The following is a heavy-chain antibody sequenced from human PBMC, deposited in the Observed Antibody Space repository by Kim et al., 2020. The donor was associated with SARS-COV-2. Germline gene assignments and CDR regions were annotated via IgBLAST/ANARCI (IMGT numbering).Heavy chain of an antibody. J-gene: IGHJ5*02. CDR3: TTDSGALTT. V-gene: IGHV3-15*01. D-gene: IGHD1-26*01. Sequence: TADYAAPVKGRFTISRDDSKTTLYLQMKSMKTEDTAVYYCTTDSGALTTWGQGTLVTVSS. CDR2: TA.